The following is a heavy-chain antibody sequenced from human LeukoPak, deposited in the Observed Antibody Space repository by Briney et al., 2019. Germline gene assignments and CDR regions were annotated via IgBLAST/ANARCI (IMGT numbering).Heavy chain of an antibody. CDR1: GFTFTNYG. J-gene: IGHJ3*01. CDR2: ISANNGDT. V-gene: IGHV1-18*04. D-gene: IGHD4-17*01. Sequence: ASVKVSCKASGFTFTNYGFSWVRQAPGQGLEWMGWISANNGDTHYAQKFQGRVTMTTDTSTTTVYMELRSLTSDDSAVYYCAGKPTAHAFDLWGQGTMVTVSS. CDR3: AGKPTAHAFDL.